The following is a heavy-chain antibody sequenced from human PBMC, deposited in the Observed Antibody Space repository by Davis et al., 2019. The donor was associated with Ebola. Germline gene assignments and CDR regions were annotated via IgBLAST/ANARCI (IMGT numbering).Heavy chain of an antibody. J-gene: IGHJ2*01. V-gene: IGHV1-69*10. D-gene: IGHD6-6*01. CDR2: FIPILGIA. CDR1: GGTFSSYA. Sequence: SVKVSCKASGGTFSSYAISWVRQAPGQGLEWMGGFIPILGIANYAQKFQGRVTITADESTSTAYMELSSLRSEDTAVYYCASGLVRGESYWDFDLWGRGTLVTVSS. CDR3: ASGLVRGESYWDFDL.